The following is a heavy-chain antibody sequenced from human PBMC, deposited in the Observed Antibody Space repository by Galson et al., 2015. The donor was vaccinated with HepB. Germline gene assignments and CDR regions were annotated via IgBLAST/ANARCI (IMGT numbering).Heavy chain of an antibody. CDR2: IWYDGSNK. D-gene: IGHD4-17*01. J-gene: IGHJ3*02. CDR1: GFTFSSYG. V-gene: IGHV3-33*01. Sequence: SLRLSCAASGFTFSSYGMHWVRQAPGKGPEWVAVIWYDGSNKYYADSVKGRFTISRDNSKNTLYLQMNSLRAEDTAVYYCARGSTVPSWAPGAFDIWGQGTMVTVSS. CDR3: ARGSTVPSWAPGAFDI.